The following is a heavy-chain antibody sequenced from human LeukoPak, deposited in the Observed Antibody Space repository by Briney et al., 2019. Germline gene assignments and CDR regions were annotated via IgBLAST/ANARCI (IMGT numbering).Heavy chain of an antibody. Sequence: PSETLSLTCTVSGGSISGYYWSWIRQPPGKGLEWIGFIYYSGSTDYNPSLKSRVPISVDTPKNQFSLKLSSVTAADTAVYYCARVLAVFGVVIPRYYFDYWGQGTLVTVSS. CDR2: IYYSGST. CDR3: ARVLAVFGVVIPRYYFDY. D-gene: IGHD3-3*01. J-gene: IGHJ4*02. V-gene: IGHV4-59*08. CDR1: GGSISGYY.